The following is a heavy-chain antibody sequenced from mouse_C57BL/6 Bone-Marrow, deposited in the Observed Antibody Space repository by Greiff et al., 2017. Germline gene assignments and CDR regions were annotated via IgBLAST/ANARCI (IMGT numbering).Heavy chain of an antibody. J-gene: IGHJ2*01. CDR3: ARSGREGY. V-gene: IGHV1-69*01. CDR1: GYTFTSYW. Sequence: VQLQQSGAELVKPGASVKLSCKASGYTFTSYWMHWVKQRPGQGLEWIGEIDPSDSYTNYNQKFKGKSTLTVDKSSSTAYMQLSSLTSEDSAVYYCARSGREGYWGQGTTLTVSS. D-gene: IGHD1-1*01. CDR2: IDPSDSYT.